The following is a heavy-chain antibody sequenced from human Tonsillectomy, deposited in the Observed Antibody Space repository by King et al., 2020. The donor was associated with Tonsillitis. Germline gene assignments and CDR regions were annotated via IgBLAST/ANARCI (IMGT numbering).Heavy chain of an antibody. V-gene: IGHV3-23*04. CDR1: GSTFSSYT. D-gene: IGHD5-12*01. J-gene: IGHJ4*02. CDR2: ISGGGDRT. CDR3: TKDLGRAYDHY. Sequence: VQLVESGGGLVQPGGSLRLSCAASGSTFSSYTMIWVRQSPGKGLEWVSAISGGGDRTYYADSVKGRFTISKDNPKNTLYLQMNSLRAEDMALYYGTKDLGRAYDHYWGQGTLVTVSS.